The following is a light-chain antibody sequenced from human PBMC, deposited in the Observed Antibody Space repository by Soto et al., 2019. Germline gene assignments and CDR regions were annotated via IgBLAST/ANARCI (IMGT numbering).Light chain of an antibody. CDR2: DSS. J-gene: IGKJ5*01. CDR3: QQYDNLPIT. V-gene: IGKV1-33*01. Sequence: TQMTQSPSSLSASVGDRVTITCQASEDITNDLNWYQQRPGKAPKVLIYDSSTLETCVPSRFSGSGYGTHFTLTISSLHPEDFAVYYCQQYDNLPITFGQGTRL. CDR1: EDITND.